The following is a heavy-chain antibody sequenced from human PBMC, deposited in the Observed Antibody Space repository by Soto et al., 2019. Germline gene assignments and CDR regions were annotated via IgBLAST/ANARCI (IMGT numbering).Heavy chain of an antibody. CDR1: GFSSSSYA. Sequence: GSLRLSCVASGFSSSSYAMNWVRQAPGKGLEWVSTISGSFGSTYYADSVQGRFTVSRDNSKNTLYLQMNSLRAEDTAVYYCASRRDSWTFDPWGQGTLVTVSS. D-gene: IGHD6-13*01. V-gene: IGHV3-23*01. J-gene: IGHJ5*02. CDR3: ASRRDSWTFDP. CDR2: ISGSFGST.